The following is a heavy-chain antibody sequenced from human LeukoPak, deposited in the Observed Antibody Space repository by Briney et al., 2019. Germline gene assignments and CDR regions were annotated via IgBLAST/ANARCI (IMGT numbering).Heavy chain of an antibody. CDR2: ISSSSSYI. CDR1: GFTFSSYS. J-gene: IGHJ5*02. CDR3: AREKGTSVVPAAITQGGWFDP. Sequence: PGGSLRLSCAASGFTFSSYSMNWVRQAPGKGLEWVSSISSSSSYIYYADSVKGRFTISRDNAKNSLYLQMNSLRAEDTAVYYCAREKGTSVVPAAITQGGWFDPWGQGTLVTVSS. V-gene: IGHV3-21*01. D-gene: IGHD2-2*02.